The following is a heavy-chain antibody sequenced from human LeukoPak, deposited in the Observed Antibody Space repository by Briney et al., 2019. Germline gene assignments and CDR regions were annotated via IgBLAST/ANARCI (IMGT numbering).Heavy chain of an antibody. CDR3: ARAGITNYYYYMDV. CDR1: GYTFTSYG. D-gene: IGHD3-10*01. V-gene: IGHV1-18*01. CDR2: ISAYDGIT. Sequence: ASVKVSCKASGYTFTSYGISWVRQAPGHGLEGMGWISAYDGITNYAQKLQGRVTMTTDTSTSTAYMELRSLRSDDTAVYYCARAGITNYYYYMDVWGKGTTVTVSS. J-gene: IGHJ6*03.